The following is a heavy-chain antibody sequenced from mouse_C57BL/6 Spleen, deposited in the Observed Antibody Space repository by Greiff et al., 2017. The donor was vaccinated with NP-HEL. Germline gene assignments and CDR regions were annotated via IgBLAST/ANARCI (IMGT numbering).Heavy chain of an antibody. CDR3: ARGTMVTTYGSYYAMDY. D-gene: IGHD2-2*01. CDR2: ISSGSSTI. Sequence: EVQLQQSGGGLVKPGGSLKLSCAASGFTFSDYGMHWVRQAPEKGLEWVAYISSGSSTIYYADTVMGRFTLSSDNAKNTLFLQMTSLRSEDTAMYYCARGTMVTTYGSYYAMDYWGQGTSVTVSS. CDR1: GFTFSDYG. J-gene: IGHJ4*01. V-gene: IGHV5-17*01.